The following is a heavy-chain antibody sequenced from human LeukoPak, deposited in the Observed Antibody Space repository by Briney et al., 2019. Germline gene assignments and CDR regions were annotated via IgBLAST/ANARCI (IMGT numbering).Heavy chain of an antibody. CDR1: GFTFSSYS. J-gene: IGHJ3*02. V-gene: IGHV4-34*01. D-gene: IGHD5-18*01. Sequence: KPGGSLRLSCAASGFTFSSYSMNWVRQAPGKGLEWIGEINHSGSTNYNPSLKSRVTISVDTSKNQFSLRLSSVTAADTAVYYCARGLVWIQLWFHPIHAFDIWGQGTMVTVSS. CDR3: ARGLVWIQLWFHPIHAFDI. CDR2: INHSGST.